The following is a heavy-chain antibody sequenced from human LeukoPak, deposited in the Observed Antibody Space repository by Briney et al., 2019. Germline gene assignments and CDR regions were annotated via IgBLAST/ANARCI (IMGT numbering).Heavy chain of an antibody. V-gene: IGHV3-74*01. CDR2: IKRDGSST. J-gene: IGHJ4*02. CDR1: GFTFSSYW. Sequence: GGSLRLSCAASGFTFSSYWMHWVRHAPGKGLVCVSRIKRDGSSTSYADSVKGRFTISRDDAKNTLYLQMSSLRAEDTAVYYCARAYNSHFDYWGQGALVTVSS. D-gene: IGHD1-1*01. CDR3: ARAYNSHFDY.